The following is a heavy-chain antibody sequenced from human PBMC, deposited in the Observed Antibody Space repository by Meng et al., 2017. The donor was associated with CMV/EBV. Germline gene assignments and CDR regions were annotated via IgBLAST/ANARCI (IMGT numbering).Heavy chain of an antibody. CDR1: GFTFSSYS. V-gene: IGHV3-21*01. CDR2: ISSSSSYI. J-gene: IGHJ4*02. D-gene: IGHD6-13*01. CDR3: AKGFQQQLAFDY. Sequence: GGSLRLSCAASGFTFSSYSMNWVRQAPGKGLEWVSSISSSSSYIYYADSVKGRFTISRDNAKNSLYLQMNSLRAEDTAVYYCAKGFQQQLAFDYWGQGTLVTVSS.